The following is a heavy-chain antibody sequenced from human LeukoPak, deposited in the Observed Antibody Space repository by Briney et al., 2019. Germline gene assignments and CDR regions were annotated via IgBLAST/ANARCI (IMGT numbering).Heavy chain of an antibody. D-gene: IGHD6-19*01. V-gene: IGHV3-23*01. CDR2: ISGSGGST. J-gene: IGHJ4*02. Sequence: GGSLRLSCAASGFTFSSYAMSWVRQAPGKGLEWVSAISGSGGSTYYADSVKSRFTISRDNAKKSLYLQMNSLRPEDTAVYYCAKSQVTGWYDFDYWGQGTLVIVSS. CDR1: GFTFSSYA. CDR3: AKSQVTGWYDFDY.